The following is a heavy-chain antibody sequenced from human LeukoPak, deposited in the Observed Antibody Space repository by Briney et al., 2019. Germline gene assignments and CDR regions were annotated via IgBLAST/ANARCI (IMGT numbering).Heavy chain of an antibody. CDR2: IATDGGER. Sequence: GGSLRLSCAGSGFSFSYYVMHWVRQAPGKGLEWVALIATDGGERYYADSVKGRFTISRDNSKNTLYVQMNSLRPEDTAIYYCARARGDSSPASRYFDYRGQGAPVTVSS. D-gene: IGHD5-18*01. V-gene: IGHV3-30-3*01. CDR1: GFSFSYYV. CDR3: ARARGDSSPASRYFDY. J-gene: IGHJ4*02.